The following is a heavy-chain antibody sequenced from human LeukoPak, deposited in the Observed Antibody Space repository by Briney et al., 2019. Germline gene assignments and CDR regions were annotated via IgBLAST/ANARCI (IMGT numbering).Heavy chain of an antibody. J-gene: IGHJ3*02. D-gene: IGHD3-10*01. CDR2: ISSSSTYI. CDR3: ARDSGFYFEQAFDI. Sequence: KTGGSLRLSCAASGFIFSRYSMTWVRQTPGKGLDWVSSISSSSTYIYHADSVTGRFTISRDNAKNSLYLQMNSLRAEDTAVYYCARDSGFYFEQAFDIWGQGTMVTVSS. CDR1: GFIFSRYS. V-gene: IGHV3-21*01.